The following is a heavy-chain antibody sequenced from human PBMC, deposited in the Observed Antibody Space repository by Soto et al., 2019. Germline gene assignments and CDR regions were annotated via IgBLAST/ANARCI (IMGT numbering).Heavy chain of an antibody. CDR1: GGSISSGDYY. D-gene: IGHD3-22*01. Sequence: QVQLQESGPGLVKPSQTLSLTCTVSGGSISSGDYYWSWIRQPPGKGLEWIGYIYYSGNTYYNPSLKSRVTLSVDTSKNQFSLKMSSVTAADTDVYYCARVLGEDRSGDYYYYGMDVWGQGTTVPVSS. V-gene: IGHV4-30-4*01. J-gene: IGHJ6*02. CDR2: IYYSGNT. CDR3: ARVLGEDRSGDYYYYGMDV.